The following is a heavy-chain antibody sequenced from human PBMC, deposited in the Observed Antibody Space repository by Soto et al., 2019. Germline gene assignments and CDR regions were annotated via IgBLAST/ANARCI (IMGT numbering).Heavy chain of an antibody. D-gene: IGHD3-3*01. V-gene: IGHV3-15*07. Sequence: EVQLVESGGGLVKPGGSLRLSCAASGFTFSNDWMNWVRQAPGKGLEWVGRIKSKTDGGTTDYAAPVKGRFTISRDDSKNTLYQQMNSLKTVDTVVYYCTTETTPSFVLVNRWFHPCVQGTLVTVSS. CDR1: GFTFSNDW. CDR2: IKSKTDGGTT. J-gene: IGHJ5*02. CDR3: TTETTPSFVLVNRWFHP.